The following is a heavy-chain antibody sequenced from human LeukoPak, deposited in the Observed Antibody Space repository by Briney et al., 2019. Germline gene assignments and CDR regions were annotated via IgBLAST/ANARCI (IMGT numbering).Heavy chain of an antibody. CDR1: GYTFTPYF. Sequence: GASVKASCKAPGYTFTPYFLHWGRQAPGQGLDWVGRINPSSGDTDYAQKFQGSVTLTRDTSINTAYMELSSLTSDDTAVYFCNIGTDLRYFDYWGQGSLVTVSS. V-gene: IGHV1-2*06. J-gene: IGHJ4*02. CDR2: INPSSGDT. D-gene: IGHD6-13*01. CDR3: NIGTDLRYFDY.